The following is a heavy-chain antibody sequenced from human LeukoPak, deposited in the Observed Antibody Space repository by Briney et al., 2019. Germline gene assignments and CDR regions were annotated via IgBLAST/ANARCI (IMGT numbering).Heavy chain of an antibody. J-gene: IGHJ6*02. CDR2: IIPIFGTA. V-gene: IGHV1-69*13. CDR3: ARGTVLDYYYYGMDV. Sequence: SVTVSCTASGGTFSSYAISWVRQAPGQGLEWMGGIIPIFGTANYAQKFQGRVTITADESTSTAYMELSSLRSEDTAVYYCARGTVLDYYYYGMDVWGQGTTVTVSS. D-gene: IGHD1-1*01. CDR1: GGTFSSYA.